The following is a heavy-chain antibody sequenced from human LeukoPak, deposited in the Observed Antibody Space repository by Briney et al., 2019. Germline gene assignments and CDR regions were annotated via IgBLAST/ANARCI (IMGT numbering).Heavy chain of an antibody. J-gene: IGHJ4*02. V-gene: IGHV4-39*07. CDR1: GFTFSSYG. CDR2: IYYSGST. Sequence: GSLRLSCAASGFTFSSYGMHWVRQAPGKGLEWIGSIYYSGSTYYNPSLKSRVTISVDTSKNQFSLKLSSVTAADTAVYYCARVYSSSWDAYYYFDYWGQGTLVTVSS. D-gene: IGHD6-13*01. CDR3: ARVYSSSWDAYYYFDY.